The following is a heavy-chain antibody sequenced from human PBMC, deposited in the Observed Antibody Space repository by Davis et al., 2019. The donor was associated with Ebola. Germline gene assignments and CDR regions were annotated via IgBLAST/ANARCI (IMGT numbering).Heavy chain of an antibody. CDR2: FRHGGRT. D-gene: IGHD2-21*01. CDR1: GVSISDGRFH. CDR3: ARHAAYCDPATCFSFDD. Sequence: SETLSLTCTVSGVSISDGRFHWGWFRQPPGKGLEWIASFRHGGRTYCNSSLESRLTVSADTSSNQLTLKLSSVTAADTALYFCARHAAYCDPATCFSFDDWGQGTLVTVSS. J-gene: IGHJ4*02. V-gene: IGHV4-39*01.